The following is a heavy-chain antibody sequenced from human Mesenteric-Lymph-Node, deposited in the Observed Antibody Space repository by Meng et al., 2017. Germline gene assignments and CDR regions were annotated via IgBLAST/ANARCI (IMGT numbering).Heavy chain of an antibody. D-gene: IGHD6-19*01. V-gene: IGHV4-4*02. CDR3: AGWLVGY. CDR2: IYHSGST. J-gene: IGHJ4*02. CDR1: GGSISSNNW. Sequence: QVQLQESGPGLVKPSGTLSLTCAVSGGSISSNNWWTWVPQPPGKGLEGIGEIYHSGSTNYNPSLKSRVTISIDKSKNEFSLKMRSVTAADTALYYCAGWLVGYRGQGILVTVSS.